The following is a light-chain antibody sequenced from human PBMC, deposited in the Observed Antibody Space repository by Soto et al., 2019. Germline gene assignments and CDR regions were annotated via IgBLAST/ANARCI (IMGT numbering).Light chain of an antibody. V-gene: IGLV2-14*01. J-gene: IGLJ1*01. Sequence: QSVLTQPASVSGSPGQSITISCTGTSSGVGGYNYVSWYQQHPGKAPKLIIYDVSNRPSGVSNRFSGSKSGNTASLTISGLQAEDEADYYCSSYASSSIYVFGTGTKVTVL. CDR1: SSGVGGYNY. CDR2: DVS. CDR3: SSYASSSIYV.